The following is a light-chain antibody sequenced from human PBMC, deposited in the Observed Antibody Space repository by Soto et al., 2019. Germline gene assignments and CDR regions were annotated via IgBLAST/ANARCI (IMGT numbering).Light chain of an antibody. Sequence: QSALTQPPSASGSPGQSVTISCTGTSSDVGAYNYVSWYQHRPGKAPKLMIYDVTKRPSGVPDRFSGAKSGNTSSLTVSGRQAEDDADYYCSSHAGTNQYPEVFGTGTKLTVL. J-gene: IGLJ1*01. CDR3: SSHAGTNQYPEV. CDR2: DVT. V-gene: IGLV2-8*01. CDR1: SSDVGAYNY.